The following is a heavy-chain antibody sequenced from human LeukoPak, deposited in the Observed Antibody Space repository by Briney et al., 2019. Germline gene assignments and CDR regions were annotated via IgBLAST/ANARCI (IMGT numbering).Heavy chain of an antibody. CDR3: ASTLIEGCSGCQNPGDY. CDR2: IIPIFGTA. V-gene: IGHV1-69*06. D-gene: IGHD6-19*01. Sequence: GASVKVSCKASGGTFSSYAISWVRQAPGQGLEWMGGIIPIFGTANYAQKFQGRVTITADKSTSTAYMELSSLRSEDTAAYYCASTLIEGCSGCQNPGDYWGQGTLVTVSS. CDR1: GGTFSSYA. J-gene: IGHJ4*02.